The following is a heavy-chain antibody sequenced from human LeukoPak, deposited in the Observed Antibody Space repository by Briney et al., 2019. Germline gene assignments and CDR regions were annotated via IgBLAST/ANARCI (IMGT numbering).Heavy chain of an antibody. D-gene: IGHD3-3*01. CDR3: AKSFWSGYSVNYYYGMDV. CDR1: GFTFSRYG. CDR2: ISYDGSNK. V-gene: IGHV3-30*18. J-gene: IGHJ6*02. Sequence: GGSLRLSCAASGFTFSRYGMHWVRQAPGKGLEWVAVISYDGSNKYYEDSVKGRITISRDNSKNTLYLQMNSLRAEDMAVYYCAKSFWSGYSVNYYYGMDVWGQGTTVTVSS.